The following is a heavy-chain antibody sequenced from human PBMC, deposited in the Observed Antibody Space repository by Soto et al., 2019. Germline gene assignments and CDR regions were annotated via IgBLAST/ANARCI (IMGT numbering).Heavy chain of an antibody. CDR3: AKYGVRGDETFWFDP. D-gene: IGHD3-10*01. CDR1: GFTFSSYA. Sequence: PGGSLRLSCAASGFTFSSYAMHWVRQAPGKGLEWVAVISYDGSNKYYADSVKGRFTISRDNPKNTLYLQMNSLRAEDTAVYYCAKYGVRGDETFWFDPWGQGTLVTVSS. V-gene: IGHV3-30-3*02. J-gene: IGHJ5*02. CDR2: ISYDGSNK.